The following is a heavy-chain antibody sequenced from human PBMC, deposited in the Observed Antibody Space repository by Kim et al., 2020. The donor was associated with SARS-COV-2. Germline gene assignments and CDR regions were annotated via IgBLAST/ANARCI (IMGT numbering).Heavy chain of an antibody. D-gene: IGHD3-3*01. CDR2: ISYDGSNK. Sequence: GGSLRLSCAASGFTFSSYGMHWVRQAPGKGREWVAVISYDGSNKYYADSVKGRFTISRDNSKNTLYLQMNSLRAEDKAVYYCAKEGGGITIFGVVNYFDYWGQGTLVTVSS. CDR1: GFTFSSYG. CDR3: AKEGGGITIFGVVNYFDY. V-gene: IGHV3-30*18. J-gene: IGHJ4*02.